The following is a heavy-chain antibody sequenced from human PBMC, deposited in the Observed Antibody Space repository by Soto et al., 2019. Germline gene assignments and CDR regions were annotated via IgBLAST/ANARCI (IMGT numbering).Heavy chain of an antibody. CDR3: TREGEAHDN. D-gene: IGHD3-16*01. CDR2: IRSKTNNYAA. CDR1: GFTFSGST. Sequence: EVQLVESGGGLVQPGGSLKLSCAASGFTFSGSTMHWVRQTSEKGLEWVGRIRSKTNNYAATYAASMKGRFTISRDDSKNTAFLQMNSLKTEDTAVYYCTREGEAHDNWGQGTLVTVSS. J-gene: IGHJ4*02. V-gene: IGHV3-73*02.